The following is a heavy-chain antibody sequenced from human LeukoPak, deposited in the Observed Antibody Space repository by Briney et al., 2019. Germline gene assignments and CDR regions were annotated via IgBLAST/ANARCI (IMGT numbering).Heavy chain of an antibody. CDR3: ATHGDYYFDY. CDR2: ISSSSSTI. Sequence: GGSLRLSCAASGFTFSSYGMTWVRQAPGKGLEWVSYISSSSSTIYYADSVKGRFTISRDNAKNSLYLQMNSLRAEDTAVYYCATHGDYYFDYWGQGTLVTVSS. D-gene: IGHD4-17*01. J-gene: IGHJ4*02. CDR1: GFTFSSYG. V-gene: IGHV3-48*04.